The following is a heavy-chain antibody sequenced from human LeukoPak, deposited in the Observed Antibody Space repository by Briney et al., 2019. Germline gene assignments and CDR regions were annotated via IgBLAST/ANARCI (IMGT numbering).Heavy chain of an antibody. D-gene: IGHD1-7*01. CDR2: IYINGDT. CDR3: AKTARTFAS. J-gene: IGHJ5*02. Sequence: SETLSLTCTVSGGSIDSSTYYWGWIRQPPGKGLECIGFIYINGDTSYNPSLKGRATLSLDTSKNQFSLRLTSVTAADTAVYYCAKTARTFASWGPGTLVTVSS. CDR1: GGSIDSSTYY. V-gene: IGHV4-61*05.